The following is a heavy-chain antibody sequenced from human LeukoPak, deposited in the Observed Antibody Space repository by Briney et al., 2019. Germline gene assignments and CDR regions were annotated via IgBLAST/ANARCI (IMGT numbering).Heavy chain of an antibody. CDR1: GGNFRNHI. J-gene: IGHJ4*02. D-gene: IGHD1-1*01. CDR2: LTPISGTP. CDR3: AKELGSTGSSVF. V-gene: IGHV1-69*05. Sequence: GASVKVSCKASGGNFRNHIISWVRQDPGQGHEWMGRLTPISGTPNYALRFPGRVTFTTDDSASTAYMEVSSLRYEDTAIYYCAKELGSTGSSVFWGEGTLVSVSS.